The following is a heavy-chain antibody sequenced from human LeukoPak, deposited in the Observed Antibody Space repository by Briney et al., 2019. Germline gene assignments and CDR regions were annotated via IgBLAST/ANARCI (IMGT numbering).Heavy chain of an antibody. V-gene: IGHV3-23*01. CDR3: AKDLYYYDGFDY. CDR1: GFTFSSYA. D-gene: IGHD3-22*01. Sequence: TGGSLRLSCAASGFTFSSYAMSWVRQAPGKGLEGVSAISGSGGSTYYADSVKGRFTISRDNSKNTLYLQMNSLRAEDTAVYYCAKDLYYYDGFDYWGQGTLVTVSS. J-gene: IGHJ4*02. CDR2: ISGSGGST.